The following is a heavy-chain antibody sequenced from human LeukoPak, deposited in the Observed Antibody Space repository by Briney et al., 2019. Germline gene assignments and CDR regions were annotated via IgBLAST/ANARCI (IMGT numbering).Heavy chain of an antibody. V-gene: IGHV3-15*01. D-gene: IGHD6-25*01. J-gene: IGHJ3*02. CDR1: GFTFSNAW. CDR2: IKSKTDGGTL. Sequence: GGSLRLSCAASGFTFSNAWMNWVRQAPGKGLEWVGLIKSKTDGGTLDYVAPVKGRFTISRDDSKNTLYLQMNTLKTEDTAVYYCVTERAGAFNIWGQGTVVTVSS. CDR3: VTERAGAFNI.